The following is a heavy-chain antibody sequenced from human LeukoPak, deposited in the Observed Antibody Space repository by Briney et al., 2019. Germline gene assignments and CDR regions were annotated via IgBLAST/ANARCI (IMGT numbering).Heavy chain of an antibody. CDR1: GFTFRNYG. Sequence: GGSLRLSCATSGFTFRNYGMHWVRQAPGKGLEWVAFIWYDASNKYYADSVRGRFTISRDSSKKTLYQQMNSLRAEDTAVYYCATDRATSYLDYWGQGTLVTVSS. CDR2: IWYDASNK. J-gene: IGHJ4*02. V-gene: IGHV3-30*02. CDR3: ATDRATSYLDY.